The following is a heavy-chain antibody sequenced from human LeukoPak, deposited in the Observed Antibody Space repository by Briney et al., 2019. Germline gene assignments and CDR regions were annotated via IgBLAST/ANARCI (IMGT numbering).Heavy chain of an antibody. CDR1: GLTLSSYA. CDR3: AKEQGYYYGSGTLNWFDP. D-gene: IGHD3-10*01. V-gene: IGHV3-23*01. Sequence: GGFLRLSCAASGLTLSSYAMSWVRQAPRKGLEWVSAISGSGGSTYYADSVKGRFTISRDNSKNTLYLQMNSLRAEDTAVYYCAKEQGYYYGSGTLNWFDPWGQGAPVTVSS. J-gene: IGHJ5*02. CDR2: ISGSGGST.